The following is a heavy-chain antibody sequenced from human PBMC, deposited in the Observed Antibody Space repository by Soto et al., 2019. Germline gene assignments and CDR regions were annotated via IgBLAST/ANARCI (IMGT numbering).Heavy chain of an antibody. Sequence: GGSLRLSCAASGFTFSSYGMHWVRQAPGKGLEWVAVISYDGSNKYYADSVKGRFTISRDNSKNTLYLQMNSLRAEDTAVYYCAKPYYDFWSGYSTYYFDYWGQGTLVTVSS. D-gene: IGHD3-3*01. V-gene: IGHV3-30*18. CDR3: AKPYYDFWSGYSTYYFDY. CDR1: GFTFSSYG. CDR2: ISYDGSNK. J-gene: IGHJ4*02.